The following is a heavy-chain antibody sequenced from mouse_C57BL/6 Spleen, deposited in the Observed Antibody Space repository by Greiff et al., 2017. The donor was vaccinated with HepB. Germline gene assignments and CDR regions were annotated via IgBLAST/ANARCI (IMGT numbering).Heavy chain of an antibody. Sequence: QVQLQQPGAELVKPGASVKLSCKASGYTFTSYWMHWVKQRPGRGLEWIGRIDPNSGGTKYNEKFKSKATLTVDKPSSTAYVQLSSLTSEDSAVYYGARDGLLRLDYWGQGTTLTVSS. CDR3: ARDGLLRLDY. CDR1: GYTFTSYW. V-gene: IGHV1-72*01. J-gene: IGHJ2*01. CDR2: IDPNSGGT. D-gene: IGHD3-1*01.